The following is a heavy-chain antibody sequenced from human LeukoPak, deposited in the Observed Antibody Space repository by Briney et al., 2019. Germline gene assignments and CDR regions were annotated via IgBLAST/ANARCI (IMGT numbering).Heavy chain of an antibody. CDR3: ARDSRVVAAMDYYYGMDV. J-gene: IGHJ6*02. V-gene: IGHV3-21*01. D-gene: IGHD2-15*01. Sequence: GGSLRLSCAASGFSFSAYAMTWVRQTPGKGLEWASGINSGGSKTYYADSVKGRFTISRDNAKNSLYLQMNSLRAEDTAVYYCARDSRVVAAMDYYYGMDVWGQGTTVTVSS. CDR2: INSGGSKT. CDR1: GFSFSAYA.